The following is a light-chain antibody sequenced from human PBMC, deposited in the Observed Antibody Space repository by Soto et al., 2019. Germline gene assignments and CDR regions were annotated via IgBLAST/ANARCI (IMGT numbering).Light chain of an antibody. Sequence: EIVMTQSPATLSLSPGERVTLSCRANQSVSSNLGWYQQRPGQAPRLLIYDASTRATGVPFRFSGSGSGTEFTLTISSLQSEEFAVYYCQQYHDWPPLTFGGGTRVDIK. J-gene: IGKJ4*01. CDR2: DAS. CDR1: QSVSSN. CDR3: QQYHDWPPLT. V-gene: IGKV3-15*01.